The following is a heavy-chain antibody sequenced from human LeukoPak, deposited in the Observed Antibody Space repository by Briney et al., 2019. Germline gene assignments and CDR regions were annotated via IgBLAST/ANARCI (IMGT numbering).Heavy chain of an antibody. CDR2: IIPIFGTA. V-gene: IGHV1-69*06. D-gene: IGHD3-16*02. J-gene: IGHJ6*03. CDR3: ARGIGTFGGVVVIPYYYMDV. CDR1: GGTFSSYA. Sequence: ASVKVSCKASGGTFSSYAISWVRQAPGQGLEWMGGIIPIFGTANYAQKFQGRVTITADKSTSTAYMELSSLRSEDTAVYYCARGIGTFGGVVVIPYYYMDVWGKGTTVTVSS.